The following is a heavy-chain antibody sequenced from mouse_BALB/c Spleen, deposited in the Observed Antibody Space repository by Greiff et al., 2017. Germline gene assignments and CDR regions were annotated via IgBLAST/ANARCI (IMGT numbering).Heavy chain of an antibody. Sequence: VKLVESGPGLVAPSQSLSITCTVSGFSLTSYGVHWVRQPPGKGLEWLGVIWAGGSTNYNSALMSRLSISKDNSKSQVFLKMNSLQTDDPAMYYCARDYYGSSYWYFDVWGAGTTVTVSS. V-gene: IGHV2-9*02. D-gene: IGHD1-1*01. CDR2: IWAGGST. J-gene: IGHJ1*01. CDR3: ARDYYGSSYWYFDV. CDR1: GFSLTSYG.